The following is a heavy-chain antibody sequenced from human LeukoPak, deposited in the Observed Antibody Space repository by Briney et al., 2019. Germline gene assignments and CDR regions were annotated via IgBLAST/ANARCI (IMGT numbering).Heavy chain of an antibody. CDR1: GFTFSSYS. CDR2: ISSSSSYI. Sequence: GGSLGLSCAASGFTFSSYSMNWVRQAPGKGLEWVSSISSSSSYIYYADSVKGRFTISRDNAKNSLYLQMNSLRAEDTAVYYCARPIAVAGTDYWGQGTLVTVSS. V-gene: IGHV3-21*01. CDR3: ARPIAVAGTDY. D-gene: IGHD6-19*01. J-gene: IGHJ4*02.